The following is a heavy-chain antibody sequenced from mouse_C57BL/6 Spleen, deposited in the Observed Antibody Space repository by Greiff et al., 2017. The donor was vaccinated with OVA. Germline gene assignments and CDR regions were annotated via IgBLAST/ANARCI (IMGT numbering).Heavy chain of an antibody. D-gene: IGHD1-1*01. CDR2: IDPSDSYT. V-gene: IGHV1-69*01. J-gene: IGHJ4*01. CDR1: GYTFTSYW. Sequence: QVQLQQPGAELVMPGASVKLSCKASGYTFTSYWMHWVKQRPGQGLEWIGEIDPSDSYTNYNQKFKGKSTLTVDKSSSTAYMQLSSLTSEDSAVYYGARQAYGSSWGAMDYWGQGTSVTVSS. CDR3: ARQAYGSSWGAMDY.